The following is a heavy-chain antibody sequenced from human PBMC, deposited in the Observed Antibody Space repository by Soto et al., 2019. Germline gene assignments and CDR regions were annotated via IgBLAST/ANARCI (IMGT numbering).Heavy chain of an antibody. J-gene: IGHJ5*02. CDR2: IIPILGIA. CDR1: GGSFGSYT. V-gene: IGHV1-69*02. CDR3: ARAQQLVGIVGGFEP. Sequence: SVKVSCKASGGSFGSYTLSWVRQAPGQGLEWMGRIIPILGIANYAQKFQGRVTITADKSTSTAYMELSSLRSEDTAVYYCARAQQLVGIVGGFEPWGQGTLVTGSS. D-gene: IGHD6-13*01.